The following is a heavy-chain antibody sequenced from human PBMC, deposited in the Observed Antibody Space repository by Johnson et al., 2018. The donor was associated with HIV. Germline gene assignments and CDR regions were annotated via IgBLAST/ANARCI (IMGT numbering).Heavy chain of an antibody. Sequence: VQLVESGGGLVQPGGSLRLSCAASGFTFDDYGMSWVRQAPGKGLEWVSGINWNGGTTGYADSVRGRFTISRDNSKNMLYLQVNSLRAEDTAVYYCARDRGSMPAVAFDIWGQGTIVTVSS. V-gene: IGHV3-20*04. CDR3: ARDRGSMPAVAFDI. CDR2: INWNGGTT. CDR1: GFTFDDYG. J-gene: IGHJ3*02. D-gene: IGHD2-2*01.